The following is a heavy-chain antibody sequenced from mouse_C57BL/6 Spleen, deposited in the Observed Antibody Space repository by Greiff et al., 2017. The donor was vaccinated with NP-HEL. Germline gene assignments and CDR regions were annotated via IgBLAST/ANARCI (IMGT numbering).Heavy chain of an antibody. CDR2: INPNNGGT. J-gene: IGHJ4*01. D-gene: IGHD2-3*01. CDR1: GYTFTDYY. V-gene: IGHV1-26*01. CDR3: ARKGMVTTCYAMDY. Sequence: EVQLQQSGPELVKPGASVKISCKASGYTFTDYYMNWVKQSHGKSLEWIGDINPNNGGTSYTQKFKGKATLTVDKSSSTAYMELRSLTSEDSAVYYCARKGMVTTCYAMDYWGQGTSVTVSS.